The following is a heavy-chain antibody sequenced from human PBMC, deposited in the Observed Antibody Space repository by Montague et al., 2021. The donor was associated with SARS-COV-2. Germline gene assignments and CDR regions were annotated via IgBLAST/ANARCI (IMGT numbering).Heavy chain of an antibody. CDR3: TSGREGNYNVMDV. J-gene: IGHJ6*02. D-gene: IGHD1-1*01. CDR1: GDSVSSNSAT. V-gene: IGHV6-1*01. CDR2: TYYRSKWYN. Sequence: CAISGDSVSSNSATWNWVRQSPSRGLEWLGRTYYRSKWYNDYAVSVRGRVTINPDTPKNQFSLQLNSVTPEDTAIYYCTSGREGNYNVMDVWGQGTMVTVSS.